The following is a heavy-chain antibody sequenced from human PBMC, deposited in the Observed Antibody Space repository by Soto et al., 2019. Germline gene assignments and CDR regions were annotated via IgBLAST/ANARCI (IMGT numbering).Heavy chain of an antibody. CDR1: GFTFDDYA. V-gene: IGHV3-9*01. CDR2: ISWNSASI. D-gene: IGHD5-18*01. CDR3: EKDLTPMVRMCDY. J-gene: IGHJ4*02. Sequence: DVQLVESGGALVQPGRSLRLSCAASGFTFDDYAMHWVRQAPGKGPEWVSGISWNSASIGYADSVKGRFTISRDNAKKSLYLQMNSLGPEDTAVYFCEKDLTPMVRMCDYWGQGTLVTVSS.